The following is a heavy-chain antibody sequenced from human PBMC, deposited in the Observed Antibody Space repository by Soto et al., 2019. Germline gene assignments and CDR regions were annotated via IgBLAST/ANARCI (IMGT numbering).Heavy chain of an antibody. CDR2: IYYRGNT. Sequence: SETLSLTCTVSGGSINNSNYYWGWIRQPPGKGLEWIGNIYYRGNTYYNPSLKSRVTISVDTSKNQFSLKLSSVIAADTAVYYCARHMGFGSGRNWFDPWGQGTLVTVSS. J-gene: IGHJ5*02. D-gene: IGHD3-10*01. V-gene: IGHV4-39*01. CDR1: GGSINNSNYY. CDR3: ARHMGFGSGRNWFDP.